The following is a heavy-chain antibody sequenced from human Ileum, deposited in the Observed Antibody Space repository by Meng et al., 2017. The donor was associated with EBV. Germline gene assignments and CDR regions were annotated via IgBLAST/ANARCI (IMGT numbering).Heavy chain of an antibody. J-gene: IGHJ5*02. CDR3: ARGGDIELPPFDP. D-gene: IGHD3-10*01. CDR1: NSVITKDY. V-gene: IGHV4-59*01. CDR2: IHYSVSF. Sequence: QFQLQQPDSGLVKPSQTLALTLTASNSVITKDYWSWIRQPPGKALEWIRYIHYSVSFQYNPSLKSRVTISVDTSKNQFSLKLRSVTSADTAGYYCARGGDIELPPFDPWGQGTLVTVSS.